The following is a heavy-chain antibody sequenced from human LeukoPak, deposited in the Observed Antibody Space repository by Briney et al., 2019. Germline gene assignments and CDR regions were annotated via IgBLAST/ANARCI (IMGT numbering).Heavy chain of an antibody. J-gene: IGHJ4*02. V-gene: IGHV4-39*01. Sequence: GSLRLSCAASGFTFSSYAMSWVRQAPGKGLEWIGSIYYSGSTYYNPSLKSRVTISVDTSKNQFSLKLSSVTAADTAVYYCARQGRIGSYYAQDYWGQGTLVTVSS. CDR3: ARQGRIGSYYAQDY. CDR2: IYYSGST. CDR1: GFTFSSYA. D-gene: IGHD1-26*01.